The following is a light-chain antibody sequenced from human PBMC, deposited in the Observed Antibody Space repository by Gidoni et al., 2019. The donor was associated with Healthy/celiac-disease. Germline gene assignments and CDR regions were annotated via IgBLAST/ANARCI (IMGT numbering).Light chain of an antibody. CDR3: QQSYSMPPE. V-gene: IGKV1-39*01. J-gene: IGKJ1*01. Sequence: DIQMTQSPSSLSASVGDRVTITCRASQSISAYLNWYQQKPGKAPKFLIYAASSLQSGVPSRFSGSGSGIDFTLTISSLQPEDFATYYCQQSYSMPPEFGQGTKVEIK. CDR1: QSISAY. CDR2: AAS.